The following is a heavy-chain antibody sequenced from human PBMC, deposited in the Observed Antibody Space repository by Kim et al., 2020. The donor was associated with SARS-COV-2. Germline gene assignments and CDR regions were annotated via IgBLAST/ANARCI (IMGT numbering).Heavy chain of an antibody. J-gene: IGHJ4*02. CDR2: ISGTGDST. V-gene: IGHV3-23*01. CDR1: GFTFSNYA. D-gene: IGHD6-13*01. Sequence: GGSLRLSCAASGFTFSNYAMSWVRQAPGKGLEWISRISGTGDSTYHADSVKGRFSISRDNSKNTLYLQMNSLRAEDTAVYYCAKPVSSWHFDCWGQGTLVTVSS. CDR3: AKPVSSWHFDC.